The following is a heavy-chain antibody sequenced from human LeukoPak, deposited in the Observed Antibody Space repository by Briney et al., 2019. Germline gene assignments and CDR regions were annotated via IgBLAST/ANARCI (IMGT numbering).Heavy chain of an antibody. CDR3: AKDSLYCSGGSCYPEYFQH. D-gene: IGHD2-15*01. Sequence: PGRSLRLSCAASGFTFSSYGMPWVRQAPGKGLEWVAVIWYDGSNKYYADSVKGRFTISRDNSKNTLYLQMNSLRAEDTAVYYCAKDSLYCSGGSCYPEYFQHWGQGTLVTVSS. CDR1: GFTFSSYG. V-gene: IGHV3-33*06. CDR2: IWYDGSNK. J-gene: IGHJ1*01.